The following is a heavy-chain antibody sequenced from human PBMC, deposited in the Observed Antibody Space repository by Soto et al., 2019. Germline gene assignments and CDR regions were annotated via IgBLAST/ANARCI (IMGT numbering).Heavy chain of an antibody. D-gene: IGHD3-3*01. J-gene: IGHJ6*02. V-gene: IGHV5-51*01. CDR2: IYPGDSDT. CDR1: GGSISSYY. CDR3: ARQASTIFGVVKDYYYYYGMDV. Sequence: PSETLSLTCTVSGGSISSYYWSWIRQPPGKGLEWMGFIYPGDSDTRYSPSFQGQVTISADKSISTAYLQWSSLKASDTAMYYCARQASTIFGVVKDYYYYYGMDVWGQGTTVTVSS.